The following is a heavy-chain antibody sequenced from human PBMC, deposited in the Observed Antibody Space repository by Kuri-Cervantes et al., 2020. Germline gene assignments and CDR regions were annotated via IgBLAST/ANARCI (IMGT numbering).Heavy chain of an antibody. J-gene: IGHJ4*02. CDR3: ARSRPKNIYTYGILGAGTTFDY. CDR1: GFTFSSYG. V-gene: IGHV3-33*08. Sequence: GESLKISCAASGFTFSSYGMHWVRQAPGKGLEWVAVIWYDGNNKYYADSVKGRFTISRDNAKNSLYLQMNSLRAADTALYYCARSRPKNIYTYGILGAGTTFDYWGQGTLVTVSS. CDR2: IWYDGNNK. D-gene: IGHD5-18*01.